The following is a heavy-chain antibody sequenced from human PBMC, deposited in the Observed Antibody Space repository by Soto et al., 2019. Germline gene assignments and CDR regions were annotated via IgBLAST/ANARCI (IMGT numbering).Heavy chain of an antibody. CDR2: ISYSGGT. D-gene: IGHD3-3*01. J-gene: IGHJ6*02. CDR3: ARHPSRFLEWSNPPGMEV. V-gene: IGHV4-39*01. Sequence: SETLSLTCTVSGASISSSSYSWGWIRQPPGKGLEWIGSISYSGGTYYNPSLKSRVTISADTSTNEFSLKLNSVTAADTAVYYSARHPSRFLEWSNPPGMEVWGQGTTVTVSS. CDR1: GASISSSSYS.